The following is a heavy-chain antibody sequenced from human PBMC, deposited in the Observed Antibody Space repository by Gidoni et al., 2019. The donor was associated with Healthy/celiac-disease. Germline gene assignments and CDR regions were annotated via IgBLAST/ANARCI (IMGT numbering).Heavy chain of an antibody. CDR3: ARDPGQHRDYGDSEGGLLAFDI. J-gene: IGHJ3*02. CDR1: GGSISSGGYY. D-gene: IGHD4-17*01. CDR2: IYYSGST. Sequence: QVQLQESGPGLVKPSQTLSLTCTVSGGSISSGGYYWSWIRQHPGKGLEWIGYIYYSGSTYYNRSLKSRVTISVDTSKNQFSLELSSVTAADTAVYYCARDPGQHRDYGDSEGGLLAFDIWGQGTMVTVSS. V-gene: IGHV4-31*03.